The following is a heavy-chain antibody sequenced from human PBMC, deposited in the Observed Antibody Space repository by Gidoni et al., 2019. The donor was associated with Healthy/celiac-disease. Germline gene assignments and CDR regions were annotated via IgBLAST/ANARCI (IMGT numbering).Heavy chain of an antibody. CDR1: GFTFSSYD. V-gene: IGHV3-13*01. CDR3: AREWAGTNAFDI. J-gene: IGHJ3*02. Sequence: ASGFTFSSYDMHWVRQATGKGLEWVSAIGTAGDTYYPGSVKGLFTISRENAKNSLYLQMNSLSAGDTAVYYCAREWAGTNAFDIWGQGTMVTVSS. D-gene: IGHD6-19*01. CDR2: IGTAGDT.